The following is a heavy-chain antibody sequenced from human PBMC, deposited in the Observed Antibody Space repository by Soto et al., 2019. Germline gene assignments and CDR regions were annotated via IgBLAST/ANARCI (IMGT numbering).Heavy chain of an antibody. CDR1: GYTFTSYG. Sequence: ASVKVSCKASGYTFTSYGISWVRQAPGQGLEWMGWIIAYNGNTNYAQKLQGRVTMTTDTSTSTASMELSSLRSDDTAVYYCASYSGSYFAYYYYGMDVWGQGTTVTVSS. CDR3: ASYSGSYFAYYYYGMDV. D-gene: IGHD1-26*01. CDR2: IIAYNGNT. V-gene: IGHV1-18*01. J-gene: IGHJ6*02.